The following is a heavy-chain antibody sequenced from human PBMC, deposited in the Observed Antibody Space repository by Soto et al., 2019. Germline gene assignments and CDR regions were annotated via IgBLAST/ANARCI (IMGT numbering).Heavy chain of an antibody. CDR1: GFSFSSYS. V-gene: IGHV3-48*02. CDR3: ARHGYSSGIDY. Sequence: EVQLVESGGGLVQPGGSLRLSCVASGFSFSSYSMNWVRQAPGKGLEWISYITSTAMYYAVSVKGRFAISRDNAKNSLYLQMNSLRDEDTAVYYCARHGYSSGIDYWGQGTVVTVS. J-gene: IGHJ4*02. CDR2: ITSTAM. D-gene: IGHD5-18*01.